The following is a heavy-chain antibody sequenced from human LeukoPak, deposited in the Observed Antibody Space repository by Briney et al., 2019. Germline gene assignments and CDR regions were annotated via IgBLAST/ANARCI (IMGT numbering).Heavy chain of an antibody. Sequence: GTLRLSCAASGFTLSSYGMSWVRQSPGKGLEWVSVFSVSGDSIFYADSVKGRFTISRDISNNTLFLEMNSLRAEDTAIYYCAKRGTGMYASDIWGQGTMVTVSS. V-gene: IGHV3-23*01. CDR2: FSVSGDSI. CDR3: AKRGTGMYASDI. CDR1: GFTLSSYG. D-gene: IGHD3-16*01. J-gene: IGHJ3*02.